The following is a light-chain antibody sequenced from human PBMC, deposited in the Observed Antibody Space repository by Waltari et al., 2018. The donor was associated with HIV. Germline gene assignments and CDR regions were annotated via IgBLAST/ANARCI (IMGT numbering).Light chain of an antibody. J-gene: IGKJ1*01. CDR2: DAT. CDR1: QAIKTY. CDR3: QQSFSTPWT. Sequence: DIKMPQSPSSLSAYMGNRITINCRASQAIKTYLKWYAQKPGEAPKLLIFDATRLHTGVTSRFSGTGTGTHFSLTISSLQPEDSGTYYCQQSFSTPWTFGQGTKV. V-gene: IGKV1-39*01.